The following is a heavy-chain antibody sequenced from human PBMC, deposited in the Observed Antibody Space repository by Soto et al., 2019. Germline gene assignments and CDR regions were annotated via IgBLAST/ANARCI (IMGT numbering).Heavy chain of an antibody. J-gene: IGHJ3*02. V-gene: IGHV1-2*04. CDR2: INPNSGGT. D-gene: IGHD3-10*01. Sequence: GASVKVSCKASGYSFTGYYMHWVRQAPGQGLEWMGWINPNSGGTNYAQKFQGWVTMTRDTSISTAYMELSRLRSDDTAVYYCARVVVSRFSHTLWFGELNAFDIWGQGTRVTLS. CDR3: ARVVVSRFSHTLWFGELNAFDI. CDR1: GYSFTGYY.